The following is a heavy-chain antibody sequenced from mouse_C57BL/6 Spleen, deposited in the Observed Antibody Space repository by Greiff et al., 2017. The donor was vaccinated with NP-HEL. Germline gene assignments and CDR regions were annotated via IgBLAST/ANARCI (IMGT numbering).Heavy chain of an antibody. CDR3: ARLDTDWYFDV. CDR1: GYTFTNYW. Sequence: QVQLQESGAELVRPGTSVKMSCKASGYTFTNYWIGWAKQRPGHGLEWIGDIYPGGGYTNYNEKFKGKATLTADKSSSTAYMQFSSLTSEDSAIYYCARLDTDWYFDVWGTGTTVTVSS. V-gene: IGHV1-63*01. J-gene: IGHJ1*03. CDR2: IYPGGGYT.